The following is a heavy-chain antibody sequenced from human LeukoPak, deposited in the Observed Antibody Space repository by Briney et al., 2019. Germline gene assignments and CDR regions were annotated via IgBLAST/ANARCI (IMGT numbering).Heavy chain of an antibody. J-gene: IGHJ4*02. CDR2: INPNSGGT. V-gene: IGHV1-2*02. CDR3: ARESCGGDCYDFDY. Sequence: ASVKVSCKGSGYTFTGYYMHWVRQAPGQGLEWMGWINPNSGGTNYAQKFQGRVTMTRDTSISSAYMELSRLRSDDTAVYYCARESCGGDCYDFDYWGQGTLVTVSS. D-gene: IGHD2-21*02. CDR1: GYTFTGYY.